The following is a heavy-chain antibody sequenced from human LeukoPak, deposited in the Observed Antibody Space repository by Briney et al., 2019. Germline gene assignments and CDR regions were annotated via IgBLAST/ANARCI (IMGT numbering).Heavy chain of an antibody. V-gene: IGHV3-21*01. J-gene: IGHJ4*02. CDR1: GFTFSSYS. CDR2: ISISSSSM. Sequence: GGSLRLSCAASGFTFSSYSMIWVRQAPGKGLEWVSYISISSSSMYYADSMKGRITISRDNSKITLYLQMNSLRADDTAVYYCARSAWTISIFGVVMDWGQGTLVTVSS. D-gene: IGHD3-3*01. CDR3: ARSAWTISIFGVVMD.